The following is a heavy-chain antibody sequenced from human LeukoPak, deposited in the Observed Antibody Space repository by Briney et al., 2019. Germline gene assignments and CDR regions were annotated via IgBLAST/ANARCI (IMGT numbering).Heavy chain of an antibody. J-gene: IGHJ5*02. CDR1: GGSFSSGTYY. D-gene: IGHD3-3*01. CDR3: ARDASPYDFWSGYHMPAWFDP. V-gene: IGHV4-61*01. Sequence: SETLSLTCTVSGGSFSSGTYYWSWIRQPPGKGLEWIGYIYYSGSTNYNPSLKSRVTISVDTSKNQFSLKLSSVTAADTAVYYCARDASPYDFWSGYHMPAWFDPWGQGTLVTVSS. CDR2: IYYSGST.